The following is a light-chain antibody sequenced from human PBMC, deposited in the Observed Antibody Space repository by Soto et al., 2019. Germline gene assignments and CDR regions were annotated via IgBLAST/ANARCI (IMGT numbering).Light chain of an antibody. CDR1: SGHSSYI. V-gene: IGLV4-60*02. Sequence: QAVVTQSSSASASLGSSVKLTCALSSGHSSYIIAWHQQQPGKAPRYLMKLESSGSYNKGSGVPDRFSGSSSGADRYLTISNLQFEDEADYYCETWDSNTRVFGGGTKVTV. CDR2: LESSGSY. CDR3: ETWDSNTRV. J-gene: IGLJ3*02.